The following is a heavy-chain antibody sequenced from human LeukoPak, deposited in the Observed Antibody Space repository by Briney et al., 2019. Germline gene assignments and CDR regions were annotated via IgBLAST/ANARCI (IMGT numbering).Heavy chain of an antibody. CDR3: ARDLGDYWSGFRSYFFDY. J-gene: IGHJ4*02. V-gene: IGHV4-39*07. D-gene: IGHD3-3*01. CDR1: GGSISSGNYY. CDR2: ISHSGST. Sequence: SETLSLTCTVSGGSISSGNYYWGWIRQPPGKGLEWIGSISHSGSTYYNASLKSRVRISVDTSKNQFSLKLSSVTAADTAVYYCARDLGDYWSGFRSYFFDYWGQGTLVTVSS.